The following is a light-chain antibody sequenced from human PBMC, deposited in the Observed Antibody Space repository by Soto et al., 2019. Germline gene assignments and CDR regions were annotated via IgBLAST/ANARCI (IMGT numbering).Light chain of an antibody. Sequence: DIVMTQSPDSLAVSLGERATINCKSSQSVLYSSNNKNYLAWYQQKPGQPPKLLIYWASTRESGVPDRFSGSGSGTDFTLTISSLQAEDVAVYYCQQYYSPLSTFGQGTKVDIK. CDR2: WAS. J-gene: IGKJ2*01. V-gene: IGKV4-1*01. CDR1: QSVLYSSNNKNY. CDR3: QQYYSPLST.